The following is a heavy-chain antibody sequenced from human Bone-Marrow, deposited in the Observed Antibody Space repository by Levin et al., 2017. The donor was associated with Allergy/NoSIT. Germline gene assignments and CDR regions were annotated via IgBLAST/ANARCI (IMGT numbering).Heavy chain of an antibody. V-gene: IGHV3-7*01. CDR1: GFTFSSYW. J-gene: IGHJ6*02. CDR3: ARDSAAARPKKYYYYGMDV. CDR2: IKQDGSEK. Sequence: GESLKISCAASGFTFSSYWMSWVRQAPGKGLEWVANIKQDGSEKYYVDSVKGRFTISRDNAKNSLYLQMNSLRAEDTAVYYCARDSAAARPKKYYYYGMDVWGQGTTVTVSS. D-gene: IGHD6-13*01.